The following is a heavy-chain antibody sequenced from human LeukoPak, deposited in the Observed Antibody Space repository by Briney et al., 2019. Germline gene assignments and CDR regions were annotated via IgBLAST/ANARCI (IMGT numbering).Heavy chain of an antibody. CDR1: GFTFDDYA. CDR3: AKDITRYYYYMDV. V-gene: IGHV3-43D*03. J-gene: IGHJ6*03. Sequence: GGTLRLSCAASGFTFDDYAMHWVRQAPGKGLEWVSLISWDGGSTYYADSVKGRFIISRDNSKNSLYLQMNSLRAEDTALYYCAKDITRYYYYMDVWGKGTTVTVSS. CDR2: ISWDGGST.